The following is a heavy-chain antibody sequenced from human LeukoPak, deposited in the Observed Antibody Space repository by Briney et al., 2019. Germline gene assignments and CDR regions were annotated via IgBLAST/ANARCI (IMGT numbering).Heavy chain of an antibody. V-gene: IGHV1-69*06. CDR3: ARVFPTEAIDAFDI. Sequence: GASVKVSCKASGGTFSSYAISWVRQAPGQGFEWMGGIIPIFGTANYAQKFQGRVTITADKSTSTAYMELSSLRSEDTAVYYCARVFPTEAIDAFDIWGQGTMVTVSS. CDR1: GGTFSSYA. J-gene: IGHJ3*02. D-gene: IGHD3-3*01. CDR2: IIPIFGTA.